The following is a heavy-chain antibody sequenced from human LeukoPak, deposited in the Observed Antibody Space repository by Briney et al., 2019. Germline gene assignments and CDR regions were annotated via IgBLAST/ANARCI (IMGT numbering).Heavy chain of an antibody. CDR3: ARGVTYYYDSSGEGSLDY. CDR2: IYHSGST. V-gene: IGHV4-30-2*01. J-gene: IGHJ4*02. CDR1: GGSISSGGYS. D-gene: IGHD3-22*01. Sequence: PSQTLSLTCAVSGGSISSGGYSWSWIRQPPGKGLGWIGYIYHSGSTYYNPSLKSRVTISVDRSKNQFSLKLSSVTAADTAVYYCARGVTYYYDSSGEGSLDYWGQGTLVTVSS.